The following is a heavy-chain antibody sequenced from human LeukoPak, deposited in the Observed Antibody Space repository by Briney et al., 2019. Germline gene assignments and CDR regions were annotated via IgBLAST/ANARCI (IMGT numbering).Heavy chain of an antibody. CDR1: GYTFTDYY. Sequence: ASVKVSCKASGYTFTDYYIHWVRQAPGQGLEWMGWIVPHSGGTNYAQNYQGRITITRDTSISTAYMELSSLRSDDTAVYYCARNAYCDSTNCYAWFDPWGQGTLVTVSS. D-gene: IGHD2-2*01. V-gene: IGHV1-2*02. CDR2: IVPHSGGT. J-gene: IGHJ5*02. CDR3: ARNAYCDSTNCYAWFDP.